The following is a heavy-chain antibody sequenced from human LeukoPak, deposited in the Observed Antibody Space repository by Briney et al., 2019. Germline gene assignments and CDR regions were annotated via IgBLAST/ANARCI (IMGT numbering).Heavy chain of an antibody. Sequence: GASVKVSCKASGGTFSSYAISWVRQAPGQGLEWMGGIIPIFGTANYAQKFQGRATITADESTSTAYMELSSLRSEDTAVYYCATTEVVAAIINYYYYGMDVWGQGTTVTVSS. CDR1: GGTFSSYA. CDR3: ATTEVVAAIINYYYYGMDV. V-gene: IGHV1-69*01. CDR2: IIPIFGTA. D-gene: IGHD2-15*01. J-gene: IGHJ6*02.